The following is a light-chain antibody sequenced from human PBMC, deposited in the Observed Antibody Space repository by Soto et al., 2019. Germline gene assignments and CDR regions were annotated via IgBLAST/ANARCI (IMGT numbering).Light chain of an antibody. CDR3: QQYNSFSKT. CDR1: QDINKY. Sequence: DIQLTQSPSFLSASVGDRVTITCRASQDINKYLAWYQQKPGEAPKLLIYAASTLESGVPSRFSGSGYGTEFTLTIASLQPDDSASYYCQQYNSFSKTFGRGTKVDIK. CDR2: AAS. J-gene: IGKJ1*01. V-gene: IGKV1-9*01.